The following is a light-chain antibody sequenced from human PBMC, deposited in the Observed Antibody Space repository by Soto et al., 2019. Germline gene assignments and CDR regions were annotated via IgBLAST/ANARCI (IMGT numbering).Light chain of an antibody. V-gene: IGKV1-9*01. Sequence: IQLTQSPSSLSASVGDRVTITCRASQDISSYLAWYQQKPGKAPKLLIYLASTLHSGVPSSFSGSGSETDFSLTISSLQPEDVATYYCQSLNRFPLSFGGGTKVDIK. CDR3: QSLNRFPLS. J-gene: IGKJ4*01. CDR2: LAS. CDR1: QDISSY.